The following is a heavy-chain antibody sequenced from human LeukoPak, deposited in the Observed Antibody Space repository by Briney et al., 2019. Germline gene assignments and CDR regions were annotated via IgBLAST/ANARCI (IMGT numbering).Heavy chain of an antibody. CDR2: FDPEDGET. CDR3: ATIPPGDILTGYYDY. J-gene: IGHJ4*02. V-gene: IGHV1-24*01. Sequence: ASVKVSCKVSGYTLTELSMHWVRQAPGKGLEWMGGFDPEDGETIYAQKFQGRVTMTEDTSTDTAYMELSSLRSEDTAMYYCATIPPGDILTGYYDYWGQGTLVTVSS. D-gene: IGHD3-9*01. CDR1: GYTLTELS.